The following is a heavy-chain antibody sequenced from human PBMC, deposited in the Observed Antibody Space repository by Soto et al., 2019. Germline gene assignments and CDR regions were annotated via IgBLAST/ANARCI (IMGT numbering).Heavy chain of an antibody. CDR3: INAHYSDFWSGYHFDY. CDR2: VKNKTDGGIS. D-gene: IGHD3-3*01. CDR1: GFSFSKAW. Sequence: GGSLRLSCAASGFSFSKAWMSWVRLTPGKGLEWVGRVKNKTDGGISDYPAPVRDRFTISRDDSRSTLYLQMNSLRTEDTAVYYCINAHYSDFWSGYHFDYWGQGTLVTVSS. V-gene: IGHV3-15*01. J-gene: IGHJ4*02.